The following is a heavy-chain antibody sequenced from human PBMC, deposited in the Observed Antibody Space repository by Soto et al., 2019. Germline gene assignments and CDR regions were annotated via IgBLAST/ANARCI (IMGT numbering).Heavy chain of an antibody. Sequence: PGGSLRLSCAASGFTFSSYWMSWVRQAPGKGLEWVANIKQDGSEKYYVDSVKGRFTISRDNAKNSLYLQMNSLRAEDTAVYYCARDREAVADYYYYYGMDVWGQGTTVTVSS. D-gene: IGHD6-19*01. V-gene: IGHV3-7*01. CDR1: GFTFSSYW. CDR3: ARDREAVADYYYYYGMDV. CDR2: IKQDGSEK. J-gene: IGHJ6*02.